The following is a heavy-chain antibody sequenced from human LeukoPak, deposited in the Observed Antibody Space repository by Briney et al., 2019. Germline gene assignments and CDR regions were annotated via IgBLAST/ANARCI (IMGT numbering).Heavy chain of an antibody. CDR1: GGTFSSYA. Sequence: SVKVPCKASGGTFSSYAISWVRQAPGQGLEWMGGIIPIFGTANYAQKFQGRVTITTDESTSTAYMELSSLRSEDTAVYYCARSSYYGSGRPPPKYYYYYYYMDVWGKGTTVTVSS. V-gene: IGHV1-69*05. J-gene: IGHJ6*03. D-gene: IGHD3-10*01. CDR3: ARSSYYGSGRPPPKYYYYYYYMDV. CDR2: IIPIFGTA.